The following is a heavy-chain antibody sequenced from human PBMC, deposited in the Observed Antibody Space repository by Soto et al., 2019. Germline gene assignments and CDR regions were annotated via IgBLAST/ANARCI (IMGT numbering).Heavy chain of an antibody. CDR2: ISYDGSNK. D-gene: IGHD5-12*01. J-gene: IGHJ4*02. CDR1: VLTFSSYA. V-gene: IGHV3-30*18. CDR3: AKDLYILDGYNYAPSDY. Sequence: WGSLRLSCASSVLTFSSYAMHWVRQAPGKGLEWVAVISYDGSNKYYADSVKGRFTISRDNSKNTLYLQMNSLRAEDTAVYYCAKDLYILDGYNYAPSDYWGQGTLVTVSS.